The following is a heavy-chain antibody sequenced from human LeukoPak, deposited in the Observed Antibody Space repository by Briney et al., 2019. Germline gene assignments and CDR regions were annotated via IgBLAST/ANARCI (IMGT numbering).Heavy chain of an antibody. CDR2: INSNGDTT. J-gene: IGHJ4*02. Sequence: GGSLRLSCVASGFTFSVFAMHWVRQAPGKGLEYVSAINSNGDTTYYANSVKGRYTISRDNSKNTLYLQMGSLRAEDMAVYYCARVMTTAMTAGDKDYWGQGTLVTVSS. D-gene: IGHD5-18*01. CDR1: GFTFSVFA. CDR3: ARVMTTAMTAGDKDY. V-gene: IGHV3-64*01.